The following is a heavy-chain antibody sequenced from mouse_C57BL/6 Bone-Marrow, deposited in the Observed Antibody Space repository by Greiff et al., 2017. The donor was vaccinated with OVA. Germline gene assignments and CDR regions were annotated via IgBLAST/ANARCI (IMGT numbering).Heavy chain of an antibody. V-gene: IGHV1-80*01. CDR2: IYPGDGDT. CDR1: GYAFSSYW. Sequence: VQLQQSGAELVKPGASVEISCKASGYAFSSYWMNWVKQRPGKGLEWIGQIYPGDGDTNYNGKFKGKATLTADKSSSTAYMQLSSLTSEDSAVYFCARSTPYDVGFAYWGQGTLVTVSA. D-gene: IGHD2-12*01. J-gene: IGHJ3*01. CDR3: ARSTPYDVGFAY.